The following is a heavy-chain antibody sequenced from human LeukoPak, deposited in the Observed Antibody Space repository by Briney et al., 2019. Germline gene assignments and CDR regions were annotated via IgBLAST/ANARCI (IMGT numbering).Heavy chain of an antibody. V-gene: IGHV5-51*01. Sequence: KNGESLKISCKGSGYSFTSYWVAWVRQMPGKGLEWMGIIYPSDSGTRYSPSIQGQVTISADKSISTDYLQWNSLKASDTAMYYCARHQCSGGSCYSDFDYWGQGTLVTVSS. J-gene: IGHJ4*02. CDR2: IYPSDSGT. CDR3: ARHQCSGGSCYSDFDY. D-gene: IGHD2-15*01. CDR1: GYSFTSYW.